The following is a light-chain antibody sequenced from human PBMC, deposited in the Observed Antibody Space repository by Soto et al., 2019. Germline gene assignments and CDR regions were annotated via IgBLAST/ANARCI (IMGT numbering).Light chain of an antibody. Sequence: QSALAQPASVSGSPGQSITISCTGTSSDVGGYNNVSWYQQHPGKAPKLMIYEVSNRPSGVSNRFSGSKSGNTASLTISGLQAEDEADYFCNSYGSTSTRYVFGTGTKLTVL. CDR2: EVS. J-gene: IGLJ1*01. V-gene: IGLV2-14*01. CDR3: NSYGSTSTRYV. CDR1: SSDVGGYNN.